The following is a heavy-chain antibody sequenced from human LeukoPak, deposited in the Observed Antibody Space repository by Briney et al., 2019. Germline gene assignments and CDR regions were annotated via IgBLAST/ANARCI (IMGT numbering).Heavy chain of an antibody. CDR2: IYYSGST. D-gene: IGHD3-16*01. Sequence: PSETLPLTCTVSGVSLTSYYWSWIRQPPGKGLEWIGFIYYSGSTNYNPSLKSRVTISVDTSKNQFSLKLSSVTAADTAMYYCTRAPSRSWGSTFDYWGQGTLVTVSS. CDR3: TRAPSRSWGSTFDY. CDR1: GVSLTSYY. V-gene: IGHV4-59*01. J-gene: IGHJ4*02.